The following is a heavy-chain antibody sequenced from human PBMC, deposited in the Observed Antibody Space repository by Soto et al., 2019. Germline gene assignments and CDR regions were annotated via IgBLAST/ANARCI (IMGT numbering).Heavy chain of an antibody. CDR2: ISDSGGGT. V-gene: IGHV3-23*01. J-gene: IGHJ6*02. D-gene: IGHD3-3*01. CDR1: GFMFSSFA. Sequence: EVQLLESGGGLVQPGGSLRLSCAASGFMFSSFAMSWVRQAPGKGLEWVSTISDSGGGTYYADSVKGRFTISRDNSKNTLYLQMNGLRAEDTAVYYCAKARFWSGYDPTGGGMDVWGQGTTVTVSS. CDR3: AKARFWSGYDPTGGGMDV.